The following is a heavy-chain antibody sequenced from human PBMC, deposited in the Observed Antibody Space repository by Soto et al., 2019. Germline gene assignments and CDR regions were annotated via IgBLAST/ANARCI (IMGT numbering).Heavy chain of an antibody. CDR1: GGTFSSYA. D-gene: IGHD5-12*01. CDR3: ARNIVEMATISAFDI. Sequence: SVKVSCKASGGTFSSYAISWVRQAPGQGLEWMGGIIPIFGTANYAQKFQGRVTITADESTSTAYMELSSLRSEDTAVYYCARNIVEMATISAFDIWGQGTMVTVSS. J-gene: IGHJ3*02. V-gene: IGHV1-69*13. CDR2: IIPIFGTA.